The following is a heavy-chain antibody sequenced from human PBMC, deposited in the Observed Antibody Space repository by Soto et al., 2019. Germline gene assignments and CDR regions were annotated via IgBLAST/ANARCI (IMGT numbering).Heavy chain of an antibody. CDR1: GVTFSSYA. V-gene: IGHV1-69*18. CDR3: AKAGSWDGGGGES. J-gene: IGHJ4*02. CDR2: IIPVFRTS. D-gene: IGHD3-16*01. Sequence: QVQLVQAGAEVKKPGSSVKVSCSASGVTFSSYAFTWVRQAPGQGLEWMGNIIPVFRTSTYAQRFQGRLTISSDESTNTVYMDLCSLRSEHTAVYFCAKAGSWDGGGGESWGQGTLVIVTS.